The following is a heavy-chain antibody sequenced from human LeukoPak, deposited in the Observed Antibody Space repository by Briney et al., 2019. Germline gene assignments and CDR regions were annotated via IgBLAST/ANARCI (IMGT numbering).Heavy chain of an antibody. Sequence: GGSLRLSCAASGFTFSNAWMSWVRQAPGKGLEWVANIKQDGSEKYYVDSMKGRFTISRDNAKNSLYLQMNSLRAEDTAVYYCAAMAYGYINYWGQGTLVTVSS. CDR1: GFTFSNAW. V-gene: IGHV3-7*01. D-gene: IGHD6-19*01. CDR2: IKQDGSEK. CDR3: AAMAYGYINY. J-gene: IGHJ4*02.